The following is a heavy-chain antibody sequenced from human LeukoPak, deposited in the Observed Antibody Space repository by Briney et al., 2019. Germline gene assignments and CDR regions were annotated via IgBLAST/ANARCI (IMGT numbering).Heavy chain of an antibody. Sequence: GGSLRLSCAASGFTFSNYWMSWVRQAPGKGLEWLANINPDGSHKYYVDSVKGRFTISRDNAKNSLYLQMNGLRAEDTAVYYCARDFGNTARYYWGQGTLVTVSS. V-gene: IGHV3-7*01. CDR3: ARDFGNTARYY. J-gene: IGHJ4*02. CDR2: INPDGSHK. CDR1: GFTFSNYW. D-gene: IGHD5-18*01.